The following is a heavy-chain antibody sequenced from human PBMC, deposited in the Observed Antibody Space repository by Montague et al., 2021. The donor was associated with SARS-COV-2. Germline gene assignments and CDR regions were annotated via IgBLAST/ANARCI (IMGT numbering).Heavy chain of an antibody. CDR1: GYIFISHW. J-gene: IGHJ4*02. V-gene: IGHV5-10-1*01. Sequence: QSGAEVKKPGESLRISCKVSGYIFISHWITWVRQMPGKGLEWMGRIDPSDSYANYSPSFQGHVSISVDKSISTAYLQWSSLKASDTAMYYCARRGRPYSDYTTGYFDYWGQGTLVTVSS. D-gene: IGHD5-12*01. CDR3: ARRGRPYSDYTTGYFDY. CDR2: IDPSDSYA.